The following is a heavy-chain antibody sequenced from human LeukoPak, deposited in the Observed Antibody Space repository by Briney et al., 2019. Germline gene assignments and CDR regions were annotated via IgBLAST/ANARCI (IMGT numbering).Heavy chain of an antibody. V-gene: IGHV4-4*07. CDR3: ARGRYCSADICSGGDAFDI. D-gene: IGHD2-15*01. J-gene: IGHJ3*02. Sequence: PSETLSLTCTASGGSINNYYWSWIRQPAGKGLEWIGRIYTRGSTNYNPSLKSRVTMSVDTSKNQFSLKLSSVTAADTAVYYCARGRYCSADICSGGDAFDIWGQGTMVSVSS. CDR2: IYTRGST. CDR1: GGSINNYY.